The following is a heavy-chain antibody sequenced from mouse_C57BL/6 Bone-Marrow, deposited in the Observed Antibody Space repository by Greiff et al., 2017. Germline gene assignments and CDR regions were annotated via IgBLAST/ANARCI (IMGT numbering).Heavy chain of an antibody. J-gene: IGHJ4*01. CDR3: ARQKGAMDY. Sequence: EVKVVESGGDLVKPGGSLKLSCAASGFTFSSYGMSWVRQTPDKRLEWVATISSGGSYTYYPDRVKGRFTISRDNAKNPLYLQMSSLKSEDTAMYYCARQKGAMDYWGQGTSVTVSS. CDR2: ISSGGSYT. V-gene: IGHV5-6*01. CDR1: GFTFSSYG.